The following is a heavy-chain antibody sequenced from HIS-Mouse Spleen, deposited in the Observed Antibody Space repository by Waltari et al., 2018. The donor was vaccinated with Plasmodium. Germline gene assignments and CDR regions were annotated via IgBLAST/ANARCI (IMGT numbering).Heavy chain of an antibody. J-gene: IGHJ5*02. CDR3: ARDQGYDFWSAQNWFDP. V-gene: IGHV3-7*01. CDR1: GFTFRSFW. D-gene: IGHD3-3*01. CDR2: IKQDGSGK. Sequence: EEELVESGGGLVQPGGSLRLSCAASGFTFRSFWMSWVRQAPVKGLEWVANIKQDGSGKYYVDSVKGRFTISRDNAKNSLYLQMNSLRAEDTAVYYCARDQGYDFWSAQNWFDPWGQGTLVTVSS.